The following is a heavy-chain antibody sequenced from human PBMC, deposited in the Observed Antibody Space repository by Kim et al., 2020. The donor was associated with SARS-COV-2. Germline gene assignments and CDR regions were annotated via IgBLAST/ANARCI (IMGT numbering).Heavy chain of an antibody. CDR2: INHSGST. V-gene: IGHV4-34*01. J-gene: IGHJ4*02. CDR3: ARDLRVPSSGYYYPKAYYFDY. Sequence: SETLSLTCAVYGGSFSGYYWSWIRQPPGTGLEWIGVINHSGSTNSNQSLKSRVTISVDTSKSQFSLELSAVTAAGTAVYYCARDLRVPSSGYYYPKAYYFDYWGQGTLVTLSS. D-gene: IGHD3-22*01. CDR1: GGSFSGYY.